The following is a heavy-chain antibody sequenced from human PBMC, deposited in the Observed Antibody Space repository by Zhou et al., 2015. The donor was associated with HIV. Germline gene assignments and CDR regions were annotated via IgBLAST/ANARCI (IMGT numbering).Heavy chain of an antibody. J-gene: IGHJ1*01. D-gene: IGHD6-19*01. CDR2: IIPSFDTK. CDR3: ARAKALKYSSGSPLWGRHFQH. CDR1: RDTFNNYP. Sequence: QVQLVQSGAEVKKPGSSVKVSCTGPRDTFNNYPISWVRQAPGQGLEWMGGIIPSFDTKNYAQKFQGRVTITADESTSTAYMELSSLRSEDTAVYYCARAKALKYSSGSPLWGRHFQHWGQGTLVTVSS. V-gene: IGHV1-69*01.